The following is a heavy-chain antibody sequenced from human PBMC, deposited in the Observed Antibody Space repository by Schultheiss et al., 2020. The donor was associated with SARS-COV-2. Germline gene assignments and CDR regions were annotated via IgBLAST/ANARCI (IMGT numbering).Heavy chain of an antibody. V-gene: IGHV3-23*01. J-gene: IGHJ5*02. D-gene: IGHD1-26*01. CDR3: ARPLTGGQFKSHTWFDP. Sequence: GGSLRLSCAASGFTFSSYAMSWVRQAPGKGLEWVSAISGSGGSTYYADSVKGRLTISRDNAKNSLDLQMNSLRAEDTAIYYCARPLTGGQFKSHTWFDPWGQGTLVTVSS. CDR1: GFTFSSYA. CDR2: ISGSGGST.